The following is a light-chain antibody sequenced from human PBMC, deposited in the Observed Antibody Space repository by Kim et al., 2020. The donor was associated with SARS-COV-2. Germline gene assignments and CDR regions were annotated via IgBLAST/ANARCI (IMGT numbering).Light chain of an antibody. CDR3: QQYGSSSGT. V-gene: IGKV3-20*01. CDR2: AAY. CDR1: QSVRNNY. J-gene: IGKJ2*02. Sequence: LSPGEGDTLSCRASQSVRNNYLAWYQQKPGQAPRLLIYAAYSRATGIPDRFTGRGSGTDFTITIGRLEPEDFAVYYCQQYGSSSGTFGQGTKLEI.